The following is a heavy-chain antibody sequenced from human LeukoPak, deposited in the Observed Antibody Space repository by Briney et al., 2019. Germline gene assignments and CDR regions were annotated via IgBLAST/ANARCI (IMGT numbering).Heavy chain of an antibody. J-gene: IGHJ3*02. Sequence: GASVKVSCKVSGYTLTELSMHWVRQAPGKALEWMGGLDPEDGETIYAQKFQGRVTMTEDTSTDTAYMELSSLRSEDTAVYYCGTMRGNPGAFDIWGQGTMVTVSS. CDR3: GTMRGNPGAFDI. V-gene: IGHV1-24*01. D-gene: IGHD3-22*01. CDR1: GYTLTELS. CDR2: LDPEDGET.